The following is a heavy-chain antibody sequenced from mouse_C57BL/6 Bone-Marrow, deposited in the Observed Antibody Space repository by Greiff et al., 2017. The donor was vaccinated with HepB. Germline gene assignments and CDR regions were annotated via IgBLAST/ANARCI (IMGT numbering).Heavy chain of an antibody. Sequence: VQLQQSGPELVKPGASVKISCKASGYAFSSSWMNWVKQRPGKGLEWIGRIYPGDGDTNYNGKFKGKATLTADKSSSTAYMQLSSLTSEDSAVYFCAMAYYGSSHWYFDVWGTGTTVTVSS. V-gene: IGHV1-82*01. CDR1: GYAFSSSW. CDR3: AMAYYGSSHWYFDV. D-gene: IGHD1-1*01. CDR2: IYPGDGDT. J-gene: IGHJ1*03.